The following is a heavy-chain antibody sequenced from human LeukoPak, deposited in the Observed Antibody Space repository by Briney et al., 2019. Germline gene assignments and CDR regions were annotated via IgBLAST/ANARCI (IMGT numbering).Heavy chain of an antibody. D-gene: IGHD6-13*01. CDR2: ISSSSSYI. V-gene: IGHV3-21*01. CDR3: ANGPIGGSWEFYYMDV. J-gene: IGHJ6*03. Sequence: GDSLRLSCAASGFTFSSYSMNWVRQAPGKGLEWVSSISSSSSYIYYADSVKGRFTISRDNAKNSLYLQMNSLRAEDTAVYYCANGPIGGSWEFYYMDVWGKGTTVTVSS. CDR1: GFTFSSYS.